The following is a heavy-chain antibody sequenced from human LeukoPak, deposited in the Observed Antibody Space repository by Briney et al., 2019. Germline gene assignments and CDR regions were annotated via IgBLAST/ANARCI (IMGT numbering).Heavy chain of an antibody. J-gene: IGHJ4*02. Sequence: SETLSLTCTVSGGSIRNYYWNWIRQPPGKGLEWIGYIYDSGSTNYNPSLKSRVTMSVDTSKNQFSLKVTSVTAADTAVYYCARQRGLSFDFWGQGTLVTVAS. CDR2: IYDSGST. CDR3: ARQRGLSFDF. D-gene: IGHD1-26*01. V-gene: IGHV4-59*01. CDR1: GGSIRNYY.